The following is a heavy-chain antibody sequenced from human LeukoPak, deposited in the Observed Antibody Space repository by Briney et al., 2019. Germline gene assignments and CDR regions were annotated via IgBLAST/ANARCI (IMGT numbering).Heavy chain of an antibody. CDR1: GYSFTSYW. V-gene: IGHV5-51*01. CDR3: ARVYCGGDCALDRNEKPLYYFDY. Sequence: GESLKISCKGSGYSFTSYWIGWVRQMPGKGLEWMGIIYPGDSDTRYSPSFQGQVTISADKSISTAYLQWSSLKASDTAMYYCARVYCGGDCALDRNEKPLYYFDYWGQGTLVTVSS. CDR2: IYPGDSDT. D-gene: IGHD2-21*02. J-gene: IGHJ4*02.